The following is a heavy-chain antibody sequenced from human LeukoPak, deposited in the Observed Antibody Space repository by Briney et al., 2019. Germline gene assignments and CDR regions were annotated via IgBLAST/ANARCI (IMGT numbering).Heavy chain of an antibody. Sequence: PGGSLRLSCAASRFTFSSYAMSWVRQAPGKGLEWVSAISGSGGSTYYADSVKGRFTISRDNSKNTLYLQMNSLRAEDTAVYYCARGDSSGWGLDYWGLGTLVTVSS. J-gene: IGHJ4*02. CDR3: ARGDSSGWGLDY. CDR1: RFTFSSYA. D-gene: IGHD6-19*01. V-gene: IGHV3-23*01. CDR2: ISGSGGST.